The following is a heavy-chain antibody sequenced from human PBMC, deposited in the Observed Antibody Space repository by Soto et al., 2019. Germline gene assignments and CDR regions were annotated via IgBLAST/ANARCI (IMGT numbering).Heavy chain of an antibody. D-gene: IGHD2-2*01. CDR3: AKDPNTVVVPAATGGMDV. CDR2: INPNSGST. CDR1: GYTFTDYY. J-gene: IGHJ6*02. Sequence: GASVKVSCKASGYTFTDYYIHWVRQAPGQGLEWMGWINPNSGSTKYAQKFQGRVAMTRVTSISTAYMELSSLRSDDTALYYCAKDPNTVVVPAATGGMDVWGQGTTVTVSS. V-gene: IGHV1-2*02.